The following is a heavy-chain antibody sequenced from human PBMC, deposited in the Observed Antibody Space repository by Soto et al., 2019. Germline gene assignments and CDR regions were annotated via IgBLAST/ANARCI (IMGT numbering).Heavy chain of an antibody. Sequence: EVHLVESGGGLIQPGGSLRLSCGVSGITFKNYWMHWIRQAPGKGLVWVSHIKTDASVINYADSVKGRFTISRDNAGNTLYLQMTSLGVEDTAIYYCATDEGRGLKYWGQGTSVTVSP. V-gene: IGHV3-74*01. J-gene: IGHJ4*02. CDR3: ATDEGRGLKY. CDR1: GITFKNYW. CDR2: IKTDASVI.